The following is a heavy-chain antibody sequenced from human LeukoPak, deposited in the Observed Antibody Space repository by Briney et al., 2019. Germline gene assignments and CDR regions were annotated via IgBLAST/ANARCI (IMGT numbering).Heavy chain of an antibody. CDR2: ISYDGSNK. V-gene: IGHV3-30-3*01. CDR1: GFTFSSYA. J-gene: IGHJ5*02. CDR3: ARDGTDFWSGYYVFPRSNWFDP. Sequence: PGGSLRLSCAASGFTFSSYAMHWVRQAPGKGLEWVAVISYDGSNKYYADSVKGRFTISRDNSKNTLYLQMNSLRAEDTAVYYCARDGTDFWSGYYVFPRSNWFDPWGQGTLVTVSS. D-gene: IGHD3-3*01.